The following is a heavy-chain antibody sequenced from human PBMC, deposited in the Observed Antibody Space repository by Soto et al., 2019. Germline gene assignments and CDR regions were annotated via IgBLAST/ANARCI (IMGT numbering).Heavy chain of an antibody. CDR2: ISSSSSYI. Sequence: EVQLVESGGGLVKPGGSLRLSCAASGFTFSSYSMNWVRQAPGKGLEWVSSISSSSSYIYYADSVKGRFTISRDNAKNSLYLQMNSLRAEDTAVYYCATKDYDILTGYPAYDYWGQGTLVTVSS. CDR1: GFTFSSYS. CDR3: ATKDYDILTGYPAYDY. J-gene: IGHJ4*02. D-gene: IGHD3-9*01. V-gene: IGHV3-21*01.